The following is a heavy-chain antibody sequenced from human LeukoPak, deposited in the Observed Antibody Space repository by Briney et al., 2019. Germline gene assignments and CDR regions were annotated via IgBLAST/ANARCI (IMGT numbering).Heavy chain of an antibody. CDR3: ARAKVTLDY. CDR2: INSDGSSI. J-gene: IGHJ4*02. CDR1: GFTFSSYA. D-gene: IGHD2-21*02. Sequence: PGGSLRLSSASSGFTFSSYAIHWVRQAPGKGLVWVSRINSDGSSIIYADSVKGRFTISRDNAKNTLDLQMNSLRAEDTAVYYCARAKVTLDYWGQGTLVTVSS. V-gene: IGHV3-74*01.